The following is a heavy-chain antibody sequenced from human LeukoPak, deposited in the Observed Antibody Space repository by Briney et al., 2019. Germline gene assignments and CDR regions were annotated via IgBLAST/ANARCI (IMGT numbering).Heavy chain of an antibody. J-gene: IGHJ5*02. CDR2: INHRGST. CDR3: ARVGSSLRRFDP. CDR1: GRSFSTYY. D-gene: IGHD6-13*01. Sequence: SGTLSLTCGVYGRSFSTYYWTWIRQPPGKGLEWIGEINHRGSTNYNPSLKSRVTMSLDTSKNQFSLKVTSVTAADTAVYYCARVGSSLRRFDPWGQGTLVTVSS. V-gene: IGHV4-34*01.